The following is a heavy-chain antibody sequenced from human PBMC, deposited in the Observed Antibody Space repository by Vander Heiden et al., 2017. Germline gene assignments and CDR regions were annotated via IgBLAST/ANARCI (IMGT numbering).Heavy chain of an antibody. CDR1: GFTFSGYS. J-gene: IGHJ4*02. CDR3: ARDRGYYDSSETFDY. D-gene: IGHD3-22*01. V-gene: IGHV3-48*02. CDR2: ISSSSSTI. Sequence: EVQLVESAGGLVQPGGSLRLSCAVSGFTFSGYSMNWVRQAPGKGLEWVSYISSSSSTIYYADSVKGRFTISRDNAKNSLYLQMNSLRDEDTAVYYCARDRGYYDSSETFDYWGQGTLVTVSS.